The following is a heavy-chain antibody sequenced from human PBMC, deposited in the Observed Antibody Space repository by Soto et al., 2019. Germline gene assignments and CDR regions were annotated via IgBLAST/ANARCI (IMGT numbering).Heavy chain of an antibody. D-gene: IGHD1-7*01. J-gene: IGHJ3*02. CDR1: GFTFGDYA. Sequence: GGSLRLSCTASGFTFGDYAMNWVRQAPGKGLEWVAYIRGKTYGGTTEYAASVKGRFTISRDDSKRIVYLQMDSLKIEDTAVYYCVGGRLELGIWGQGTMVTVSS. CDR3: VGGRLELGI. V-gene: IGHV3-49*04. CDR2: IRGKTYGGTT.